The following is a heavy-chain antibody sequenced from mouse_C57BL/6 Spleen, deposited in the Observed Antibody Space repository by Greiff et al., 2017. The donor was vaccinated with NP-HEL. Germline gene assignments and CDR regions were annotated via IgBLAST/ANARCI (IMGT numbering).Heavy chain of an antibody. CDR3: ARWNPQLGLFAY. J-gene: IGHJ3*01. D-gene: IGHD4-1*02. Sequence: QVQLKESGPELVKPGASVKISCKASGYAFSSSWMNWVKQRPGKGLEWIGRIYPGDGDTNYNGKFKGKATLTADKSSSTAYMQLSSLTSEDSAVYFCARWNPQLGLFAYWGQGTLVTVSA. CDR2: IYPGDGDT. CDR1: GYAFSSSW. V-gene: IGHV1-82*01.